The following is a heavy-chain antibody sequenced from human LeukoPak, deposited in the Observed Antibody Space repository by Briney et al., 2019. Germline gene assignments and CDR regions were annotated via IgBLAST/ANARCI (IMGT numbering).Heavy chain of an antibody. J-gene: IGHJ5*02. CDR2: INGRGDNT. CDR1: GVITSSYA. D-gene: IGHD2/OR15-2a*01. Sequence: GGSLRLSCAASGVITSSYAMSWVRQAPGKGLEWVSAINGRGDNTYYADFVKGRFTISRDNSKSTVYLQMNSLRTEDTAVYYCAKDRVSPGFNWFDPWGQGTLVTVSS. V-gene: IGHV3-23*01. CDR3: AKDRVSPGFNWFDP.